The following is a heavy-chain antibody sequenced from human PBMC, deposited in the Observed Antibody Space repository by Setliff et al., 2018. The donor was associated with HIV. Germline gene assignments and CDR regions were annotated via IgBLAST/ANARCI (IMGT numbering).Heavy chain of an antibody. Sequence: KPSETLSLTCAVYGGSFSGYFWSWIRQPPGKGLEWIGEINHSGSTNYNPSLKSRVITSIDKSRNQFSLKIDSVTAADTAVYYCARLFSGSPGDYWGQGTLVTVSS. CDR3: ARLFSGSPGDY. J-gene: IGHJ4*02. V-gene: IGHV4-34*01. CDR2: INHSGST. D-gene: IGHD3-10*01. CDR1: GGSFSGYF.